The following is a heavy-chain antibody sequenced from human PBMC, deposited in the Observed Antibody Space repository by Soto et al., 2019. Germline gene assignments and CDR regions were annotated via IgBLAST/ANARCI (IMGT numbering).Heavy chain of an antibody. J-gene: IGHJ5*02. CDR2: IIPIFGTA. Sequence: QVQLVQSGAEVKKPGSSVKVSCKASGGTFSSYAISWVRQAPGQGLEWMGGIIPIFGTANYAQKFQGRVTITEDESTSTAYMELSSLRSEDTAVYYCARVGYSGYDFGQGWFDPWGQGTLVTVSS. CDR3: ARVGYSGYDFGQGWFDP. D-gene: IGHD5-12*01. CDR1: GGTFSSYA. V-gene: IGHV1-69*19.